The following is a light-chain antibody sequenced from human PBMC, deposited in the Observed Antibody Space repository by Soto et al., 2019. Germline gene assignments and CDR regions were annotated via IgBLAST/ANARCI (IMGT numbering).Light chain of an antibody. CDR3: SAWDESLVGQVM. J-gene: IGLJ3*02. V-gene: IGLV1-44*01. CDR2: SNY. Sequence: SVLTQPPSASGTPGQRVSISCSGSSSNIGTYVVSWYQHLPGTAPKLLIYSNYQRPSGVPDRFSGSKSGTSASLVISGLQSDDEADYYCSAWDESLVGQVMFGGGTKLTVL. CDR1: SSNIGTYV.